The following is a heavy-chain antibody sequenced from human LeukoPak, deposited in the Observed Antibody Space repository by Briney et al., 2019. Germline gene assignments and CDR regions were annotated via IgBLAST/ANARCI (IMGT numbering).Heavy chain of an antibody. Sequence: GRSLRLSCAASGFTFSSYGMHWVRQAPGKGLEWVAVISYDGSNKYYADSVKGRFTISRDNSKNTLYLQMNSLRAEDTAVYYCAKDGYSAYYFDYWGQGTLVTVSS. CDR1: GFTFSSYG. J-gene: IGHJ4*02. CDR3: AKDGYSAYYFDY. D-gene: IGHD1-26*01. V-gene: IGHV3-30*18. CDR2: ISYDGSNK.